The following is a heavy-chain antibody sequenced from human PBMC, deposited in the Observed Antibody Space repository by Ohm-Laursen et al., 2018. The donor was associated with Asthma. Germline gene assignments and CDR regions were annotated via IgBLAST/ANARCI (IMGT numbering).Heavy chain of an antibody. CDR2: ISTASSFI. Sequence: GSLRLSCTASGYTFSRYSIHWVRQIRGKGLEWVASISTASSFIYYADSVRGRFTTSRDNARNSVYLQMNSLRAEDTALYYCARIGPEWELPGREYSLHHWGEGTLVTVSS. J-gene: IGHJ1*01. CDR3: ARIGPEWELPGREYSLHH. V-gene: IGHV3-21*01. D-gene: IGHD1-26*01. CDR1: GYTFSRYS.